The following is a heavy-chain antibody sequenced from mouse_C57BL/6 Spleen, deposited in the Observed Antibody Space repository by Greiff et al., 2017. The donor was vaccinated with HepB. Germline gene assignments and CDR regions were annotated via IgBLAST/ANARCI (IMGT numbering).Heavy chain of an antibody. CDR2: IDPENGDT. V-gene: IGHV14-4*01. J-gene: IGHJ3*01. CDR1: GFNIKDDY. CDR3: TPTIGGFAY. D-gene: IGHD2-10*01. Sequence: EVQLVESGAELVRPGASVKLSCTASGFNIKDDYMHWVKQRPEQGLEWIGWIDPENGDTEYASKFQGKATITADTSSNTAYLQLSSLTSEDTAVYYCTPTIGGFAYWGQGTLVTVSA.